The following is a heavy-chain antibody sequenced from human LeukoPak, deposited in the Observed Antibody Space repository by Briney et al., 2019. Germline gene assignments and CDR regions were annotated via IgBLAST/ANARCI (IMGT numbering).Heavy chain of an antibody. V-gene: IGHV3-48*01. CDR3: TTDRTGDSDY. D-gene: IGHD7-27*01. CDR1: GFIFSSYS. CDR2: ISSSSSTI. J-gene: IGHJ4*02. Sequence: GGSLRLSCAASGFIFSSYSMNWVRQAPGKGLEWVSYISSSSSTIYYADSVKGRFTISRDNAKNSLYLHMNSLKTEDTAVYYCTTDRTGDSDYWGQGTLVTVSS.